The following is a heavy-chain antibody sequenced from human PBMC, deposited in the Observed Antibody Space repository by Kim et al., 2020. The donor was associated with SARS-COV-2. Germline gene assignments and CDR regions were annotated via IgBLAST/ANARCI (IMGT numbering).Heavy chain of an antibody. V-gene: IGHV3-9*01. Sequence: GGSLRLSCAASGFTFDDYAMHWVRQAPGKGLEWVSGICWNSGSIGYADSVKGRFTISRDNAKNSPYLQMNSLRADDTALYYCAKDATMVRGPQDYWGQGTLVTVPS. CDR2: ICWNSGSI. J-gene: IGHJ4*02. D-gene: IGHD3-10*01. CDR3: AKDATMVRGPQDY. CDR1: GFTFDDYA.